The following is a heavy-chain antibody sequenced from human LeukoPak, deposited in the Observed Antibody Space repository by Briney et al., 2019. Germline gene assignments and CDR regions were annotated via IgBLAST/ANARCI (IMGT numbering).Heavy chain of an antibody. V-gene: IGHV1-18*01. CDR1: GYTFTSYG. CDR3: ARDTHYDILTGYSYYYYGMDV. D-gene: IGHD3-9*01. CDR2: ISAYNGNT. Sequence: ASVKVSCKASGYTFTSYGISWVRQAPGQGLEWVGWISAYNGNTNYAQKLQGRVTMTTDTSTSTAYMELRSLRSDDTAVYYCARDTHYDILTGYSYYYYGMDVWGQGTTVTVSS. J-gene: IGHJ6*02.